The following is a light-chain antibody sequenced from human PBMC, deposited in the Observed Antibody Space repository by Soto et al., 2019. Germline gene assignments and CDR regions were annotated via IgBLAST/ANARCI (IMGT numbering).Light chain of an antibody. V-gene: IGKV1-5*03. CDR1: QSVGDS. Sequence: DLQMTQSPSTLSASVGDRVTITCRASQSVGDSLVWHQQKPGKAPKLLIYRASSLESGVPSTFSGSGSGTEFTLTISGLQPDDFATYYCQQYQTYPWTFGQGTKVEV. J-gene: IGKJ1*01. CDR3: QQYQTYPWT. CDR2: RAS.